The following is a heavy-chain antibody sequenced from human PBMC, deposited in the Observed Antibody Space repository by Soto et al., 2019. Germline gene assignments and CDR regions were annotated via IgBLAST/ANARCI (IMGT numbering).Heavy chain of an antibody. CDR2: MNPNSGNT. V-gene: IGHV1-8*01. J-gene: IGHJ6*02. CDR3: LGYSSSFGGDYGMDV. D-gene: IGHD6-13*01. CDR1: GYTFTSYD. Sequence: QVQLVQSGAEVKKPGASVKVSCKASGYTFTSYDINWVRQATGQGLEWMGWMNPNSGNTGYAQKFQGRVTMTRNTSISRAYMELSSLRSEDTAVYYCLGYSSSFGGDYGMDVWGQGTTVTVSS.